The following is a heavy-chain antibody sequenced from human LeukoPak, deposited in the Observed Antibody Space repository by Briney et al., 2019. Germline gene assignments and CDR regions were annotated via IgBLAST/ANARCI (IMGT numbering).Heavy chain of an antibody. J-gene: IGHJ4*02. CDR2: INTNTGNP. Sequence: ASVKVSCKASGYTFTSYAMNWVRQAPGQGLEWMGWINTNTGNPTYAQGFTGRFVFSLDTSVSTAYLQISSLKAEDTAVYYCARVLGAEYDSGGYFDYWGQGTLVTVSS. CDR1: GYTFTSYA. D-gene: IGHD3-22*01. CDR3: ARVLGAEYDSGGYFDY. V-gene: IGHV7-4-1*02.